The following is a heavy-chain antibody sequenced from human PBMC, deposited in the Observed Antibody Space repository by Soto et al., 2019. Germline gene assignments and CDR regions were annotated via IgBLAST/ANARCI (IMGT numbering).Heavy chain of an antibody. D-gene: IGHD3-3*01. CDR1: GFTFSSYA. V-gene: IGHV3-23*01. CDR3: ATRPITIFGVADY. Sequence: GGSLRLSCAASGFTFSSYAMSWVRQAPGKGLEWVSAISGSGGSTYYADSVKGRFTISRDNSKNTLYLQVNSLRAEDTAVYYCATRPITIFGVADYWGQGTLVTVSS. CDR2: ISGSGGST. J-gene: IGHJ4*02.